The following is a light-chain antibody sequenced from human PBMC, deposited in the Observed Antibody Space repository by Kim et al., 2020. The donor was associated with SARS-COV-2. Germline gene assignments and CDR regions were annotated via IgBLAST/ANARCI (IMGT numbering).Light chain of an antibody. Sequence: PGERATLYCRASQSITSAYLAWYKHKPGQAPRLLIYGASSRDTGIADRFSGSGSGTDFTLNISRLEPEDYAVYYCQQYSASRGTFGGGTKLEI. J-gene: IGKJ4*01. CDR1: QSITSAY. V-gene: IGKV3-20*01. CDR3: QQYSASRGT. CDR2: GAS.